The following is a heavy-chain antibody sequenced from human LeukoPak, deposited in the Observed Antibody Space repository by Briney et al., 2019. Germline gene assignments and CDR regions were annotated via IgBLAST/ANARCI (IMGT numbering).Heavy chain of an antibody. CDR1: GGSISSGGYS. D-gene: IGHD3-10*01. CDR3: ARGVRVRGGNWFDP. V-gene: IGHV4-30-2*01. CDR2: IYHSGST. J-gene: IGHJ5*02. Sequence: PSQTLSLTCAVSGGSISSGGYSWSWIRQPPGKGLEWIGYIYHSGSTYYNPSLKSRVTISVDRSKNQFSLKLGSVTAADTAVYYCARGVRVRGGNWFDPWGQGTLVTVSS.